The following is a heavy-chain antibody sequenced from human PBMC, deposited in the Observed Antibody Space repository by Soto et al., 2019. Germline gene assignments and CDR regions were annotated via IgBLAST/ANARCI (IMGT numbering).Heavy chain of an antibody. Sequence: QVQLVQSGAEVKNPGASVRVSCTPSGYTFTTYSIHWVRQAPGQGLEWMGWINVGTGDTKYSQKFLGRVTMTRDTSATTAYMDLSSLRSEDSAIYFCARDHHSSRPYYIAFWGQGTLVTVSS. CDR3: ARDHHSSRPYYIAF. V-gene: IGHV1-3*01. CDR2: INVGTGDT. D-gene: IGHD6-19*01. J-gene: IGHJ4*02. CDR1: GYTFTTYS.